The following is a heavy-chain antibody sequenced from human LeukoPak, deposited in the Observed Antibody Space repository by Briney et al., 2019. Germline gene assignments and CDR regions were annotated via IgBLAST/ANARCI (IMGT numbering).Heavy chain of an antibody. D-gene: IGHD2-2*01. J-gene: IGHJ5*02. Sequence: SETLSLTCAVYGGSFSGYYWSWIRQPPGKGLEWIGEINHSGSTNYNPSLKGRVTISVDTSKNQFSLKLSSVTAADTAVYYCARAPDFLGYCSSTSCYALGWFDPWGQGTLVTVSS. V-gene: IGHV4-34*01. CDR1: GGSFSGYY. CDR2: INHSGST. CDR3: ARAPDFLGYCSSTSCYALGWFDP.